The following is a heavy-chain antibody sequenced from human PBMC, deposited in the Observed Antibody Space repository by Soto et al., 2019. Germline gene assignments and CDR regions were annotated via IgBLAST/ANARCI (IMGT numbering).Heavy chain of an antibody. V-gene: IGHV1-69*01. CDR3: ARDVSSDTTGFRGYDL. CDR1: GGTVSSYA. D-gene: IGHD3-10*01. CDR2: FIPIFVSA. Sequence: QLHLVQSGAEVKKAGSSVKVSCKASGGTVSSYAITWVRQAPGKGLEWMGVFIPIFVSAHYAPKFQGRITITADASTSTAYMELRGLTSEDTAIYYCARDVSSDTTGFRGYDLWGQGTQVTVSS. J-gene: IGHJ4*02.